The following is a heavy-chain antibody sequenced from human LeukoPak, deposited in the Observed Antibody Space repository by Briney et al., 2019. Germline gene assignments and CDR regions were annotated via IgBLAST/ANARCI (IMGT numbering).Heavy chain of an antibody. CDR1: GFTVSGNY. V-gene: IGHV3-53*01. CDR3: ARGPPACSTNCYGYLDY. CDR2: IYSGRDT. D-gene: IGHD2-2*01. Sequence: GGSLRLSCAASGFTVSGNYMSWVRQAPGKGLEWISLIYSGRDTYYPDSVRGRFTISRDNSKNTLYLQMNSLRAEDTAVYYCARGPPACSTNCYGYLDYWGQGTLVTVSS. J-gene: IGHJ4*02.